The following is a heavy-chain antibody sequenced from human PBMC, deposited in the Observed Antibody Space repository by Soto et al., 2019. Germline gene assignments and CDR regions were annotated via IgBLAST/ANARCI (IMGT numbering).Heavy chain of an antibody. CDR1: LGSITGYY. V-gene: IGHV4-59*01. J-gene: IGHJ4*02. CDR3: ARERTPRTGFDY. Sequence: SETLSLTCTVSLGSITGYYWSWIRQSPGKGLKWIGCSYYTGATNYNPSLKSRVTISVVTSKNQFSLTLSSATAADTAVYYCARERTPRTGFDYWGQGTLVTVSS. CDR2: SYYTGAT. D-gene: IGHD7-27*01.